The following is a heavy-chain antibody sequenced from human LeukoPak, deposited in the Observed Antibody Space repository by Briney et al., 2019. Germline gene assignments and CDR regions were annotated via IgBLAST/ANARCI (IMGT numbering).Heavy chain of an antibody. J-gene: IGHJ4*02. CDR3: AKLFFSGSYYAASDY. D-gene: IGHD1-26*01. CDR1: GFTFSTYG. Sequence: GRSLRLSCAASGFTFSTYGMHWVRHAPGRGLEWVAVISYDGSNKYYADSVKGRFTISRDNSKNTLYLQMNSLGAEDTAVYYCAKLFFSGSYYAASDYWGQGTLVTVSS. CDR2: ISYDGSNK. V-gene: IGHV3-30*18.